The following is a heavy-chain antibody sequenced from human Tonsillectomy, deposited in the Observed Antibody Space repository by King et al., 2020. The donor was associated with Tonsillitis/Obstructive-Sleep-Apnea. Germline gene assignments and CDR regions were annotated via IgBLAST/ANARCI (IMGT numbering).Heavy chain of an antibody. D-gene: IGHD3-22*01. CDR2: IIPMSGTA. J-gene: IGHJ6*02. Sequence: QVQLVESGAEVKKPGSSVTVSCKASGGTVTTDTISWVRQAPGQGLEWMGGIIPMSGTAHYSQKCRGRVTITADSSTNTVFLELNSLRSEDTAVYYCARDPSTGFYTGLGGMDVWGQGTTVTVSS. CDR1: GGTVTTDT. CDR3: ARDPSTGFYTGLGGMDV. V-gene: IGHV1-69*01.